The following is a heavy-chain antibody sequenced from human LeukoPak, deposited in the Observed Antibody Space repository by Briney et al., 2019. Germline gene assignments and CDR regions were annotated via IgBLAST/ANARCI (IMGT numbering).Heavy chain of an antibody. V-gene: IGHV1-18*01. Sequence: ASVKVSSKTSGYSFTSHGISWVRQAPGQGLEWMGWISGYNGNTNYAQKFQGRVTMTTDASTRTAHMEVRGLRSDDTAVYYCARGGWTTGMDYWGQGTLVTVSS. CDR1: GYSFTSHG. D-gene: IGHD1-14*01. J-gene: IGHJ4*02. CDR3: ARGGWTTGMDY. CDR2: ISGYNGNT.